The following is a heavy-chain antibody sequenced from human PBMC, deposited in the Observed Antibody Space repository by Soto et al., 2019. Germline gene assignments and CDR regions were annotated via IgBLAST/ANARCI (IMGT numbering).Heavy chain of an antibody. CDR2: ISHSGST. CDR1: GGSTSSGGYS. Sequence: QLQLQESSSGLVKPSQTLSLTCAVSGGSTSSGGYSWSWLLQPPGKGLEWIGYISHSGSTYYNPSLKSRVTISVDTSKNQFSLRLSSVTAADTAVYYCARRGLLPDYWGQGTLVTVSS. J-gene: IGHJ4*02. V-gene: IGHV4-30-2*01. CDR3: ARRGLLPDY. D-gene: IGHD6-19*01.